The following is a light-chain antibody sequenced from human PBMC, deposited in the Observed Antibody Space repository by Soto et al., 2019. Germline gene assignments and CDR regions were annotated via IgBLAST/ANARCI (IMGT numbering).Light chain of an antibody. J-gene: IGLJ1*01. V-gene: IGLV2-23*02. Sequence: QSVLTQPASVSASPGQSITISCTGTDSDVGSHNLVSWYQLHPGKAPKLMICEVTKRPSGVTNRFSGSKSGNTASLTIAGLQAEDEADYYCCSYAVSNTYLFGNGTKVTVL. CDR3: CSYAVSNTYL. CDR2: EVT. CDR1: DSDVGSHNL.